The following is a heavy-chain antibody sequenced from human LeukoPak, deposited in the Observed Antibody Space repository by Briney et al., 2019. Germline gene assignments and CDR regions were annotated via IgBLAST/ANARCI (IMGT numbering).Heavy chain of an antibody. V-gene: IGHV3-7*01. J-gene: IGHJ4*02. CDR2: IMQDGSEK. Sequence: GGSLRLSCAASGFTFSNYWMSWVRQAPGKGLEWVANIMQDGSEKYYVDSVKGRFTISRDNAKNSLYLQVNSLRAEDTAVYYCARDLDGGDYWGQGTLVTVSS. CDR3: ARDLDGGDY. D-gene: IGHD2-15*01. CDR1: GFTFSNYW.